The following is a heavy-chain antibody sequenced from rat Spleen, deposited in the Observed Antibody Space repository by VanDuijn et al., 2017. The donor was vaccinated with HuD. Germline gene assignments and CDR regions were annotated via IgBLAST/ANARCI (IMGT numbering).Heavy chain of an antibody. CDR3: VRRETSFDY. CDR1: GFSFGDYA. J-gene: IGHJ2*01. CDR2: ISSGGDNT. Sequence: EVQLVESGGGLVQPGNSLKFSCAASGFSFGDYAMAWVRQAPKKGLEWVASISSGGDNTYYPGSVRGRFRISRDNAKSILYLLMDSLNSEDTATYYCVRRETSFDYWGQGVMVTVSS. V-gene: IGHV5S23*01.